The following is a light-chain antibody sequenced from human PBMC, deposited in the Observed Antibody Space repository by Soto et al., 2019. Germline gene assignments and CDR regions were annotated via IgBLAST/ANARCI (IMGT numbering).Light chain of an antibody. J-gene: IGLJ2*01. CDR2: EGS. CDR3: CSYVGSSTSVV. CDR1: SSDVGSYNL. Sequence: QSALTQPASVSGSPGQSITISCTGTSSDVGSYNLVSWYQQHPGKAPKLIIYEGSKRPSGVSNRFSGSKSGNTASLTISGLQAEDEADYYCCSYVGSSTSVVFGGGTKVTVL. V-gene: IGLV2-23*01.